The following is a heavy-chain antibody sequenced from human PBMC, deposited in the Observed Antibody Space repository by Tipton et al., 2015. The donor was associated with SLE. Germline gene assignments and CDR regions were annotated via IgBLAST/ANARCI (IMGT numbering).Heavy chain of an antibody. CDR2: IYYSGST. Sequence: GLMKPSETLSLTCTVSGGSISSYYWSWIRQPPGKGLEWIGYIYYSGSTNYNPSLKSRVTISVDTSKNQFSLKLSSVTAADTAVYYCARGAPREKEYYYYYMDVWGKGTTVTVSS. CDR1: GGSISSYY. CDR3: ARGAPREKEYYYYYMDV. V-gene: IGHV4-59*01. J-gene: IGHJ6*03.